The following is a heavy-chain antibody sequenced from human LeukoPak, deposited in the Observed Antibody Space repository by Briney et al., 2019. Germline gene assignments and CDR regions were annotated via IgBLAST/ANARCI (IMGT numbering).Heavy chain of an antibody. J-gene: IGHJ4*02. Sequence: KTSETLSLTCTASGATISSYYWNWIRQPPGKGLEWIGYYSGSTNYNPSLRSRVIISADTSKNQFSLKLTSVTAADTAVYYCATLSSSNTWYYLDYWGQGTLLTVSS. D-gene: IGHD6-13*01. CDR3: ATLSSSNTWYYLDY. V-gene: IGHV4-59*08. CDR1: GATISSYY. CDR2: YYSGST.